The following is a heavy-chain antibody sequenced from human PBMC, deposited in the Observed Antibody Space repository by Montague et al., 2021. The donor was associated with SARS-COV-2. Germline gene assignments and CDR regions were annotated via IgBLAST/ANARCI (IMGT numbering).Heavy chain of an antibody. V-gene: IGHV4-39*07. Sequence: SETLSLTCTVSGGSISSSSYYWVWIRQPPGKGLEWIGSIYYSGSTYYNPSLKSPVTISVDTSKNKFSLKLSSVTAADTAVYYCAREGGWLSRGSYYFDYWGQGTMVTVSS. CDR1: GGSISSSSYY. CDR2: IYYSGST. D-gene: IGHD3-22*01. J-gene: IGHJ4*02. CDR3: AREGGWLSRGSYYFDY.